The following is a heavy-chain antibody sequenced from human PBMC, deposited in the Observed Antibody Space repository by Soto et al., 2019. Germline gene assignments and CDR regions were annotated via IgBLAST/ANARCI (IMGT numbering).Heavy chain of an antibody. CDR2: PYYRSKWYY. Sequence: SQTLSLTCAITGDSVSSNSAVWSWGSQSPSRGVEWLGRPYYRSKWYYEYAVSVRGRITINPDTSKNQYPLQLNSVTPEDTAVYFCARGEQYSGRIFDYWGQGTLVTVSS. J-gene: IGHJ4*01. CDR1: GDSVSSNSAV. CDR3: ARGEQYSGRIFDY. D-gene: IGHD1-26*01. V-gene: IGHV6-1*01.